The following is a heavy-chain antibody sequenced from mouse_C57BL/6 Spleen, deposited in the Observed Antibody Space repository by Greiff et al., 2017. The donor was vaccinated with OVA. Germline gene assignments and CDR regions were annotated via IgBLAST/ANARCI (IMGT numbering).Heavy chain of an antibody. J-gene: IGHJ2*02. Sequence: QVQLQQPGAELVKPGASVKLSCKASGYTFTSYWMHWVKQRPGQGLEWIGMIHPNSGSTNYNEKFKSKATLTVDKSSSTAYMQLSSLTSEDSAVYYCARNVITTIVPSYFDYWGQGTSLTVSS. CDR3: ARNVITTIVPSYFDY. D-gene: IGHD1-1*01. CDR1: GYTFTSYW. CDR2: IHPNSGST. V-gene: IGHV1-64*01.